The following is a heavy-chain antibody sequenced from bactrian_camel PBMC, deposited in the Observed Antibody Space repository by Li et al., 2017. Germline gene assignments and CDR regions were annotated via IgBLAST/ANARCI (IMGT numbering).Heavy chain of an antibody. Sequence: VQLVESGGGSVQAGGSLRLSCKTSMYSLSSNCIGWFRQAPGKGLEWVSAINSGGGTTYYADSVKGRFTISQKNAKNTVYLQMNSLNPEDTAMYYCAAQDTL. CDR2: INSGGGTT. D-gene: IGHD1*01. CDR1: MYSLSSNC. V-gene: IGHV3S40*01.